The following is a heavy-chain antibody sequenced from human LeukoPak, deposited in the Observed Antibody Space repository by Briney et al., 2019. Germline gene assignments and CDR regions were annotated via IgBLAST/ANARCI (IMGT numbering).Heavy chain of an antibody. D-gene: IGHD3-22*01. CDR3: TRDLRIAMIADAFDL. CDR1: GFTFDDYS. J-gene: IGHJ3*01. CDR2: ISSSSGYI. Sequence: GGSLRLSCAASGFTFDDYSMNWVRQAPGKGLEWVSFISSSSGYIFYADSMKGRFTISRDNAKNSLYLQMNSLRAEDTAIYCCTRDLRIAMIADAFDLWGQGTMVTVSS. V-gene: IGHV3-21*01.